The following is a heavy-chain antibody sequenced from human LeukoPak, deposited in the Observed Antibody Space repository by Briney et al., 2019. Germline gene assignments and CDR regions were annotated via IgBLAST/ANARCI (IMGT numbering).Heavy chain of an antibody. D-gene: IGHD6-19*01. J-gene: IGHJ6*03. Sequence: ASVKVSCKASGYTFTSDYINWVRQATREGGQWRGGRNLNSGNTGYAQKFQGRVTITRNTSISTAYMELSSLRSEDTAVYHCARGLKNFKERWLVRYYYYYMDVWGKGTTVTVSS. CDR3: ARGLKNFKERWLVRYYYYYMDV. V-gene: IGHV1-8*03. CDR1: GYTFTSDY. CDR2: RNLNSGNT.